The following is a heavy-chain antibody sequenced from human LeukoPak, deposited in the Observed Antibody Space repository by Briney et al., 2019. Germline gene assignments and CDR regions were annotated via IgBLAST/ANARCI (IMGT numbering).Heavy chain of an antibody. J-gene: IGHJ5*02. CDR1: GGSIRGYY. CDR2: IYYSGST. CDR3: ARATDASSGYFWFDP. D-gene: IGHD3-22*01. Sequence: PSETLSLTCSVSGGSIRGYYWSWIRQSPGKGLEWIAYIYYSGSTNYNPSLKSRVTISVDTSKNQFSLKLSSVTAADTAMYYCARATDASSGYFWFDPWGQGTLVTVSS. V-gene: IGHV4-59*01.